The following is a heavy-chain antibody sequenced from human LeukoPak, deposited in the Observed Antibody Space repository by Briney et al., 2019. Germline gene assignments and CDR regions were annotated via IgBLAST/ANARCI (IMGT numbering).Heavy chain of an antibody. J-gene: IGHJ5*02. V-gene: IGHV4-34*01. CDR1: GGSFSGYY. Sequence: PSETLSLTCAVYGGSFSGYYWSWIRQPPGKGLEWIGEINHSGSTNYNPSPKSRVTISVDTSKNQFSLKLSSVTGADAAVYYCWRPRPGILSRSNWFDPWGQGTLVTVSS. D-gene: IGHD2-15*01. CDR3: WRPRPGILSRSNWFDP. CDR2: INHSGST.